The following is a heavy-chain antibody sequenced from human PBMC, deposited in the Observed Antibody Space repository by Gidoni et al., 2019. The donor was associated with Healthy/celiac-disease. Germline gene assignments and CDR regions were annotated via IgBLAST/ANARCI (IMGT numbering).Heavy chain of an antibody. V-gene: IGHV3-23*01. CDR3: ARPHHSSSFWYFDL. J-gene: IGHJ2*01. CDR2: ISGSGGST. D-gene: IGHD6-13*01. Sequence: EVQLLESGGGLVQPGGSLRLSSAASGFTFGSYAMIWVRQAPGKGLEWVSTISGSGGSTYYADSVKGRCTISRDNSKNTLDLQMNSLRAEDTAVYYCARPHHSSSFWYFDLWGRGTLVTVSS. CDR1: GFTFGSYA.